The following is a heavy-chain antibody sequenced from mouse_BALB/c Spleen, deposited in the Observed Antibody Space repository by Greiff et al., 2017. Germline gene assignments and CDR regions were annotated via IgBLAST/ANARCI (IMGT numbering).Heavy chain of an antibody. CDR1: GFTFSDYY. Sequence: EVQLVESGGGLVKPGGSLKLSCAASGFTFSDYYMYWVRQTPEKRLEWVATISDGGSYTYYPDSVKGRFTISRDNAKNNLYLQMSSLKSEDTAMYYCARKGEDITTATFPWFAYWGQGTLVTVSA. CDR2: ISDGGSYT. J-gene: IGHJ3*01. CDR3: ARKGEDITTATFPWFAY. V-gene: IGHV5-4*02. D-gene: IGHD1-2*01.